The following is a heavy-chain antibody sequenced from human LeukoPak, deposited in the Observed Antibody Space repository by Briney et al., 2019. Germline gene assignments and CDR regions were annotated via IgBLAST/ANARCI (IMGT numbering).Heavy chain of an antibody. J-gene: IGHJ6*03. CDR3: AKRGVQGYMDV. CDR2: IIADGETT. Sequence: PGGSLRLSCEASGFTFRGFLMHGVRQAPGRGLEWVSSIIADGETTYYAAPVKGRFTISRDNSKNTLTLQMNSLSADDTAVYFCAKRGVQGYMDVWGKGTTVIVSS. CDR1: GFTFRGFL. D-gene: IGHD1-26*01. V-gene: IGHV3-23*01.